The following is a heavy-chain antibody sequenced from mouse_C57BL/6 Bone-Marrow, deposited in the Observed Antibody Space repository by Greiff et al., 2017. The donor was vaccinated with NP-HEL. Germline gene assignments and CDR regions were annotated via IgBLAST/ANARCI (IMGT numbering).Heavy chain of an antibody. D-gene: IGHD1-1*01. CDR2: ISYDGSN. CDR1: GYSITSGYY. J-gene: IGHJ1*03. V-gene: IGHV3-6*01. Sequence: EVHLVESGPGLVKPSQSLSLTCSVTGYSITSGYYWNWIRQFPGNKLEWMGYISYDGSNNYNPSLKNRISITRDTSKNQFFLKLNSVTTEDTATYYCAREEIYYYGSSPYWYFDVWGTGTTVTVSS. CDR3: AREEIYYYGSSPYWYFDV.